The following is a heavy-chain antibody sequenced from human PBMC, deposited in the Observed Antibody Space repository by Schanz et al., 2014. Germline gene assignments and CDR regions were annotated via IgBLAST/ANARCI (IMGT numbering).Heavy chain of an antibody. V-gene: IGHV1-8*01. Sequence: QVQLVQSGAEVKKPGASVKVSCKASGYTFTSYDINWVRQATGQGLEWMGWMNSKTGNTGYAQRFQGRVTLTRNTSITTACVELSSLRSGDTAGYYCTKGRTFGRWGQGTLVTVSS. CDR1: GYTFTSYD. CDR2: MNSKTGNT. J-gene: IGHJ4*02. D-gene: IGHD3-16*01. CDR3: TKGRTFGR.